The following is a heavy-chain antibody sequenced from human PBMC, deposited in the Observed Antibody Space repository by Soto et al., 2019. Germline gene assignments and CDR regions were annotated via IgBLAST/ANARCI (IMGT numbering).Heavy chain of an antibody. D-gene: IGHD3-10*01. Sequence: PSETLSLTCTVSGVSISSYYWSWIRQPPGKGLEWIGYIYYSDNTNYNPSLKSRVTMSLDTSKNQFSLNLRSVIAADTAVYFCARQRNSGDFDYWGQGTLVTVSS. CDR2: IYYSDNT. J-gene: IGHJ4*02. CDR3: ARQRNSGDFDY. V-gene: IGHV4-59*08. CDR1: GVSISSYY.